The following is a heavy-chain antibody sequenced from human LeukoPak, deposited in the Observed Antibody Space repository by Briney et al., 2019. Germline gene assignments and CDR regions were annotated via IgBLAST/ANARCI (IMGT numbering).Heavy chain of an antibody. V-gene: IGHV3-74*01. D-gene: IGHD3-16*01. CDR3: ARGDDQSLDH. Sequence: GGSLRLSCAASGFVFSSYWMHWVRQVPGRGLVWVSRIYTDGSYTNYADSVKGRFTISRDNAKNTLSLHMNSLRAEDMGVYYCARGDDQSLDHWGQGTLVTVSS. J-gene: IGHJ4*02. CDR1: GFVFSSYW. CDR2: IYTDGSYT.